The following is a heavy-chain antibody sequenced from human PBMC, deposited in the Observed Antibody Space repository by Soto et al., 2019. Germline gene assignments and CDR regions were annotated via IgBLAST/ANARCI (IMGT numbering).Heavy chain of an antibody. D-gene: IGHD6-13*01. J-gene: IGHJ6*03. CDR1: GGTFSSYT. Sequence: SVKVSCKASGGTFSSYTISWVRQAPGQGLEWMGRIIPILGIANYAQKFQGRVTITADKSTSTAYMELSSLRSEDTAVYYCARAGRAAAGQYYYYYYMDVWGKGTTVTVS. CDR2: IIPILGIA. CDR3: ARAGRAAAGQYYYYYYMDV. V-gene: IGHV1-69*02.